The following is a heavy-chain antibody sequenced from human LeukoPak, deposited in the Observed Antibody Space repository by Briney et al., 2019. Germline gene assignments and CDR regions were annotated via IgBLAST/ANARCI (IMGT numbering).Heavy chain of an antibody. D-gene: IGHD3-10*01. CDR3: ARLKKPDGSGSYSQY. J-gene: IGHJ4*02. V-gene: IGHV5-51*01. Sequence: GGSLQISCRGSAYSFISNWIGWVRHMAAEGLVGMGIINPGDSDTRYSPSFQGQVTISANKSISTAYLQWSSRKASDTAVYYCARLKKPDGSGSYSQYWGQGTLVTVSS. CDR2: INPGDSDT. CDR1: AYSFISNW.